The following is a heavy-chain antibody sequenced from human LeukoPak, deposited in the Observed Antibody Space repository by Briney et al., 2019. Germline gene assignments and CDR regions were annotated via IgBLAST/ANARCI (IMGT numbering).Heavy chain of an antibody. V-gene: IGHV3-30*04. D-gene: IGHD3-3*01. CDR1: GFTFSSYA. CDR3: ARDRGYDFWSGYYPMDV. J-gene: IGHJ6*03. Sequence: PGGSLRLSCAASGFTFSSYAMHWVRQAPGKWLEWVAVISYDGSNKYYADSVKGRFTISRDNSKNTLYLQMSSLRAEDTAVYYCARDRGYDFWSGYYPMDVWGKGTTVTVSS. CDR2: ISYDGSNK.